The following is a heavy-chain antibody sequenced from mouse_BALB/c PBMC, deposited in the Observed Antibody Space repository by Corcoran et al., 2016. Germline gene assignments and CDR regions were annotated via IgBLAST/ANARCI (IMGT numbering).Heavy chain of an antibody. CDR3: ARQLERSLDD. D-gene: IGHD3-2*01. CDR1: GYTFTSYW. Sequence: QVQLQQSGAELVKPGAPVKLSCKASGYTFTSYWMNWVKQRPGQGLEWIGRINPYDSETHYNQKFKDKATLTVDKSSSTAYIQLSSLTSEDSAVYYCARQLERSLDDWGQGTTLTVSS. J-gene: IGHJ2*01. CDR2: INPYDSET. V-gene: IGHV1-74*01.